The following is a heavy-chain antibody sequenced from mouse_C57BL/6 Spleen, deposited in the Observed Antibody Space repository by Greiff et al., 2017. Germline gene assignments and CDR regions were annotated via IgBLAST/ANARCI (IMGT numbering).Heavy chain of an antibody. V-gene: IGHV1-81*01. CDR3: ARKGDGYNDY. CDR2: IYPRSGNT. Sequence: QVQLQQSGAELARPGASVKLSCKASGYTFTSYGISWVKQRTGQGLEWIGEIYPRSGNTYYNEKFKGKATLTADKSSSTAYMELRSLTSEDSAVYFCARKGDGYNDYWGQGTTLTVSS. D-gene: IGHD2-3*01. CDR1: GYTFTSYG. J-gene: IGHJ2*01.